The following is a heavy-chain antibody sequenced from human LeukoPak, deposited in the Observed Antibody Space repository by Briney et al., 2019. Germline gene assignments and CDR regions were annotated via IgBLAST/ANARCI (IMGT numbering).Heavy chain of an antibody. V-gene: IGHV3-23*01. CDR3: ARERDNWFDP. CDR1: GFTFSSYA. CDR2: ISSSGGST. Sequence: GGSLRLSCAASGFTFSSYAMSWVRQAPGEGLEWVSAISSSGGSTYYADSVKGRFTISRDNSKNTLYLQMNSLRAEDTAVYYCARERDNWFDPWGQGTLVTVSS. J-gene: IGHJ5*02.